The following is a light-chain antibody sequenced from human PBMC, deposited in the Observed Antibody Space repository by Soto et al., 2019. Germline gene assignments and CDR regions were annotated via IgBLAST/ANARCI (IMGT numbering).Light chain of an antibody. CDR3: QQTYKTPLT. V-gene: IGKV1-39*01. CDR2: LAS. CDR1: QSISNY. Sequence: EIQMTQAPSSLSASVGDRVNLTCRASQSISNYLHWYQKRPGKDPKILIYLASSLSSGVPSKFSGSGSGTDFNLTISVLQTEDSATYECQQTYKTPLTFGQGTKLEIK. J-gene: IGKJ1*01.